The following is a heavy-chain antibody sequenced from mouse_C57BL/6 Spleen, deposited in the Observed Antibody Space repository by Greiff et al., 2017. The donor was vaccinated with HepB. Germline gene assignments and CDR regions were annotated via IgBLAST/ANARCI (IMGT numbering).Heavy chain of an antibody. V-gene: IGHV10-1*01. D-gene: IGHD2-12*01. CDR3: VRQGRGYSSYAMDY. CDR2: IRSKSNNYAT. J-gene: IGHJ4*01. Sequence: EVKLVESGGGLVQPKGSLKLSCAASGFSFNTYAMNWVRQAPGKGLEWVARIRSKSNNYATYYADSVKDRFTISRDDSESMLYLQMNNLKTEDTAMYYCVRQGRGYSSYAMDYWGQGTSVTVSS. CDR1: GFSFNTYA.